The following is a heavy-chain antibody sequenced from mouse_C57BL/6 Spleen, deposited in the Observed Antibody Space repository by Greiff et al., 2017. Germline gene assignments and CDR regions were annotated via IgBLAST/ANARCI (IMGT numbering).Heavy chain of an antibody. Sequence: VQLKESVAELVRPGASVKLSCTASGFNIKNTYMHWVKQRPEQGLEWIGRIDPANGNTKYAPKFQGKATITADTSSNTAYLQLSSLTSEDTAIYYCAIGTTVPYYYAMDYWGQGTSVTVSS. J-gene: IGHJ4*01. D-gene: IGHD1-1*01. V-gene: IGHV14-3*01. CDR3: AIGTTVPYYYAMDY. CDR2: IDPANGNT. CDR1: GFNIKNTY.